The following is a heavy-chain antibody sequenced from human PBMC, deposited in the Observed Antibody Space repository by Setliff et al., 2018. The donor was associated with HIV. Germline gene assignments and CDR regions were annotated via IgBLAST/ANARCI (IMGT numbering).Heavy chain of an antibody. J-gene: IGHJ4*02. CDR2: IKYDGSEK. CDR3: ARGEPSILIEPAAFFDY. CDR1: GFTFSSYW. V-gene: IGHV3-7*01. D-gene: IGHD2-2*01. Sequence: GGSLRLSCAASGFTFSSYWMSWVRQAPGKGLEWVANIKYDGSEKYYVGSVKGRFTISRDNAKNSLFLQMDSLRAEDTAVYYCARGEPSILIEPAAFFDYWGQGTLVTVSS.